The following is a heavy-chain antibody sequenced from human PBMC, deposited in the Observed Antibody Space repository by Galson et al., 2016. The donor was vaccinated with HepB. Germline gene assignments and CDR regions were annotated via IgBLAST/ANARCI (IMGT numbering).Heavy chain of an antibody. D-gene: IGHD3-10*01. V-gene: IGHV3-23*01. CDR3: VIMIRGITVRPFDF. CDR1: GFTFSNYG. CDR2: ISADSGAI. J-gene: IGHJ4*02. Sequence: SLRLSCAGSGFTFSNYGMSWVRQAPGKGLEWVSVISADSGAIYYADSVKGRFSISRDNSMSTLFLQMNSLRAEDTAIYYCVIMIRGITVRPFDFWGQGTLVTISS.